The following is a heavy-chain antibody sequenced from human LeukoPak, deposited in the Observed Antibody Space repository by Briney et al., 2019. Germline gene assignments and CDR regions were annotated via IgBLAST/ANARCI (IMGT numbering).Heavy chain of an antibody. CDR1: GGTFSSYA. D-gene: IGHD3-10*01. J-gene: IGHJ5*02. CDR3: ARDQDFRYYGSGSPIPWFDP. Sequence: SVKVSCKASGGTFSSYAISWVRQAPGQGLEWMGGIIPIFGTANYAQKFQGRVTITADKSTSTAYMELSSLRSEGTAVYYCARDQDFRYYGSGSPIPWFDPWGQGTLVTVSS. V-gene: IGHV1-69*06. CDR2: IIPIFGTA.